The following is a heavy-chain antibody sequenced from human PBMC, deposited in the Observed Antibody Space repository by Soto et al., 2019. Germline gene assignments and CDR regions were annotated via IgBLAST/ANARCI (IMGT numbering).Heavy chain of an antibody. V-gene: IGHV5-51*01. CDR3: ASLSYYDSSGAFDY. CDR1: GYIFTNYC. J-gene: IGHJ4*02. Sequence: XESLEICCKGSGYIFTNYCIGWVRQMPGKGLEWMGIIYPGDSDTKYSPSFQGQVTISADKSITTAYLQWSSLKASDTAMYYCASLSYYDSSGAFDYWGQGTLVTVSS. D-gene: IGHD3-22*01. CDR2: IYPGDSDT.